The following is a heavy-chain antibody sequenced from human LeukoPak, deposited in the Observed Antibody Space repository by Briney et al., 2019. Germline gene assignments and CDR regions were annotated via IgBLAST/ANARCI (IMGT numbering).Heavy chain of an antibody. V-gene: IGHV1-69*04. Sequence: ASVKVSCKASGGTFSSYAISWVRQAPGQGLEWMGRIIPILGIANYAQKFQGRVTITADKSTSTAYMELSSLRSEDTAVYYCARPSPSHEVLKYYGMDVWGQGTTVTVSS. J-gene: IGHJ6*02. CDR1: GGTFSSYA. D-gene: IGHD4/OR15-4a*01. CDR3: ARPSPSHEVLKYYGMDV. CDR2: IIPILGIA.